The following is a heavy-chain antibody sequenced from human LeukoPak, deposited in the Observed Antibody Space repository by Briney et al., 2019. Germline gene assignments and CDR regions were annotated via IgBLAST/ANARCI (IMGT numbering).Heavy chain of an antibody. CDR3: ASVVTAITVFGAFDI. J-gene: IGHJ3*02. CDR1: GFTFSSDG. Sequence: PGGSLRLSCAASGFTFSSDGMHWVRQAPGKGLEWVAVIWYDGSNKYYADSVKGRFTISRDNSKNTLYLQMNSLRAEDTAVYYCASVVTAITVFGAFDIWGQGTMVTVSS. CDR2: IWYDGSNK. D-gene: IGHD2-21*02. V-gene: IGHV3-33*01.